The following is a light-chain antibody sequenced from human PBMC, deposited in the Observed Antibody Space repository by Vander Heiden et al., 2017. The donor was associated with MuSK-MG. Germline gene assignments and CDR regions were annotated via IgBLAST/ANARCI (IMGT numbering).Light chain of an antibody. Sequence: ELVLTQSPGTLSLSPGERATLSCRASQSVTSSYLAWYQQKPGQAPRLLIYGASSSAAGIPDRFSGSGSGTDFTLTISRLEPEDFAVYYCQRYGGSSYTFGQGTKLEIK. CDR2: GAS. CDR3: QRYGGSSYT. J-gene: IGKJ2*01. CDR1: QSVTSSY. V-gene: IGKV3-20*01.